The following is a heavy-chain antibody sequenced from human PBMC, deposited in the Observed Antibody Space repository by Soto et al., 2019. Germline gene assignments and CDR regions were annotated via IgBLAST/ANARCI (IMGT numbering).Heavy chain of an antibody. J-gene: IGHJ2*01. V-gene: IGHV2-26*01. CDR1: GFSLSNARMG. CDR2: IFLNDEK. Sequence: QVTLKESGPVLVKPTETLTLTCTVSGFSLSNARMGVSWLRQPTGQALEWLEHIFLNDEKSYSTSLKSRLTITKDTSKFQGGLTMTYIGPGYTTTYYFSMIRDYYDDSGSYYRPSHWNCHLWGRGTLVTVSS. CDR3: SMIRDYYDDSGSYYRPSHWNCHL. D-gene: IGHD3-22*01.